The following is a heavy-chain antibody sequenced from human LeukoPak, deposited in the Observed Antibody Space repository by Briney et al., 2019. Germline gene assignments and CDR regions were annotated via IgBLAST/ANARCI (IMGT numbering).Heavy chain of an antibody. V-gene: IGHV3-23*01. CDR2: VSETGDSK. J-gene: IGHJ4*02. CDR1: GFTFNNYS. Sequence: GGSLRLSCAASGFTFNNYSMSWVRQAPGKGLEWVSSVSETGDSKYHADSVQGRFTISRDNSKNTLYLQMNSLRAEDTAVYYCAKDGSNGAYYDFWSGYLWDYWGQGTLVTVSS. CDR3: AKDGSNGAYYDFWSGYLWDY. D-gene: IGHD3-3*01.